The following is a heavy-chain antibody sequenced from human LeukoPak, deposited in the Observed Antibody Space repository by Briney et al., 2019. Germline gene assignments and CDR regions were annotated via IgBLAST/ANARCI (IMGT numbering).Heavy chain of an antibody. CDR2: IYYSGST. D-gene: IGHD6-19*01. CDR1: GGSISSYY. J-gene: IGHJ4*02. CDR3: AGTKTGLAVAGRSYFDY. V-gene: IGHV4-59*08. Sequence: SETLSLTCTVSGGSISSYYWSWIRQPPGKGLEWIGYIYYSGSTNYNPSLKGRVTISVDTSKNQFSLKLSSVTAADTAVYYCAGTKTGLAVAGRSYFDYWGQGTLVTVSS.